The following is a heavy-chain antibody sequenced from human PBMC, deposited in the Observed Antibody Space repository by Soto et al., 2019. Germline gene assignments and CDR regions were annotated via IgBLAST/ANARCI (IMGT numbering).Heavy chain of an antibody. CDR1: GVSLSICGYC. Sequence: PSETLSISCTFSGVSLSICGYCWNWIRQHPVKGWECIRHGYYSGNTYYNPSLKSRVTISVDTSKTQFSLRLSSVTAADTAVYYCARDPHYTDSSGYCVSPGNFDYWGQGILVTVSS. CDR3: ARDPHYTDSSGYCVSPGNFDY. V-gene: IGHV4-31*02. J-gene: IGHJ4*02. CDR2: GYYSGNT. D-gene: IGHD3-22*01.